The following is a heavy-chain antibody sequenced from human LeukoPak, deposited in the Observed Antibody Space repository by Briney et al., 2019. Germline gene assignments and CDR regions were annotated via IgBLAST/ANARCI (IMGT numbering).Heavy chain of an antibody. D-gene: IGHD6-19*01. CDR2: IYYSGST. CDR1: GGSISSYY. Sequence: YPSETLSLTCTVSGGSISSYYWSWIRQPPGKGLEWIGYIYYSGSTNYNPSLKSRVTISADTSKNQFSLKLSSVTAADTAAYYCTRLGSGWYYFDYWGQGTLVTVSS. J-gene: IGHJ4*02. CDR3: TRLGSGWYYFDY. V-gene: IGHV4-59*08.